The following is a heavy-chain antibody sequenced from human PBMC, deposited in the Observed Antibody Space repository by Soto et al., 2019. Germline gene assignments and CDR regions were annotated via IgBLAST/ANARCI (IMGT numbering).Heavy chain of an antibody. CDR2: IIPIFGTA. J-gene: IGHJ5*02. V-gene: IGHV1-69*13. CDR3: AREVVVGGSLWLDP. D-gene: IGHD2-15*01. CDR1: GGTFSSYA. Sequence: GASVKVSCKASGGTFSSYAISWVRQAPGQGLEWMGGIIPIFGTANYAQKFQGRVTITADESTSTAYMELSSLRSEDTAVYYCAREVVVGGSLWLDPWGQGSLVTVSS.